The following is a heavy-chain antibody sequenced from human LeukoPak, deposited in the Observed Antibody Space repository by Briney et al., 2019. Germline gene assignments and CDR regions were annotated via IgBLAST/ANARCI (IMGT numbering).Heavy chain of an antibody. V-gene: IGHV1-46*03. J-gene: IGHJ4*02. Sequence: ASVKVSCKASGYTFTSYYMHWVRQAPGQGLECMGIINPSGGSTSYAQKIQGRVTMTRDTSTSTVYMELSRLRSEEPAVYYCARDIPPYCSSTSCYKRKHYYFEYWGQGTLVTVSS. CDR2: INPSGGST. CDR3: ARDIPPYCSSTSCYKRKHYYFEY. CDR1: GYTFTSYY. D-gene: IGHD2-2*02.